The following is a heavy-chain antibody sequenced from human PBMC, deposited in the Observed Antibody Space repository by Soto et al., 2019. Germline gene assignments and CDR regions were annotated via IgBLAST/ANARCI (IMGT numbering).Heavy chain of an antibody. CDR3: ASGEYSYGSQDYFYS. CDR2: IIPIFGTA. V-gene: IGHV1-69*13. Sequence: SVKVSCKASGGTFSSYAISWVRQAPGQGLEWMGGIIPIFGTANYAQKFQGRVTITADESTSTAYMELSSLRSEDTAVYYCASGEYSYGSQDYFYSSAQGTLVPVSS. J-gene: IGHJ4*02. D-gene: IGHD5-18*01. CDR1: GGTFSSYA.